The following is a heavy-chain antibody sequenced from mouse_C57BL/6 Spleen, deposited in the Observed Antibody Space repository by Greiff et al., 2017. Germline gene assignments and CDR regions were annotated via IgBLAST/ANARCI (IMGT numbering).Heavy chain of an antibody. J-gene: IGHJ4*01. V-gene: IGHV5-6*01. CDR3: ARHRTTVVATPDAMDY. CDR1: GFTFSSYG. D-gene: IGHD1-1*01. Sequence: EVMLVESGGDLVKPGGSLKLSCAASGFTFSSYGMSWVRQTPDKRLEWVATISSGGSYTYYPDSVKGRFTISRDNAKNTLYLQMSSLKSEDTAMYYCARHRTTVVATPDAMDYWGQGTSVTVSS. CDR2: ISSGGSYT.